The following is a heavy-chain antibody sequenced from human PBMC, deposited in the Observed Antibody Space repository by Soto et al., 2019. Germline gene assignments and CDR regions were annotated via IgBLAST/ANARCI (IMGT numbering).Heavy chain of an antibody. J-gene: IGHJ1*01. CDR3: ARGDDIDVYFQR. CDR1: GASISSTSYY. CDR2: LYYNGNT. V-gene: IGHV4-39*01. D-gene: IGHD3-9*01. Sequence: SETLSLTCTVSGASISSTSYYWGWIRQPPGKGLEWIGTLYYNGNTHHNPSLKSRVTISVDTSNNQFSLKLNSITAADTAVYYCARGDDIDVYFQRWGQGTLVTVSS.